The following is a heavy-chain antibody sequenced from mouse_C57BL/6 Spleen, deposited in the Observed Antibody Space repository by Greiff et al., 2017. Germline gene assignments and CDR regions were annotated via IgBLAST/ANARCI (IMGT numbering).Heavy chain of an antibody. CDR1: GFTFSSYA. V-gene: IGHV5-9-1*02. Sequence: EVQVVESGAGLVKPGGSLKLSCAASGFTFSSYAMSWVRQTPEKRLEWVAYISSGGDYTYYADTLKGRFTISRDNARNTLYLQMSSLKSEDTAMYYCTRDSYGNYAWFAYWGQGTLVTVSA. J-gene: IGHJ3*01. CDR3: TRDSYGNYAWFAY. D-gene: IGHD2-1*01. CDR2: ISSGGDYT.